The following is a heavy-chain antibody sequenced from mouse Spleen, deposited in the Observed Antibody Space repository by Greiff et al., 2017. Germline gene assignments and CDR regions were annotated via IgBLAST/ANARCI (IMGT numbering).Heavy chain of an antibody. CDR3: AREGLWYPWFAY. CDR2: INSNGGST. J-gene: IGHJ3*01. Sequence: EVKLLESGGGLVQPGGSLNLSCAASGFTFSSYGMSWVRQTPDKRLELVATINSNGGSTYYPDSVKGRFTISRDNAKNTLYLQMSSLKSEDTAMYYCAREGLWYPWFAYWGQGTLVTVSA. V-gene: IGHV5-6-3*01. CDR1: GFTFSSYG. D-gene: IGHD2-1*01.